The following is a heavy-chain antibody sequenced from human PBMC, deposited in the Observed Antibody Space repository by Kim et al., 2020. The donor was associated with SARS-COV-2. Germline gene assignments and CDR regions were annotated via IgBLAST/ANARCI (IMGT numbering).Heavy chain of an antibody. CDR3: ARLNYYGSGSYLFDGYEEFDY. CDR1: GFTFDDYA. J-gene: IGHJ4*02. Sequence: GGSLRLSCAASGFTFDDYAMHWVRQAPGKGLEWVSLISGDGGSTYYADSVKGRFTISRDNSKNSLYLQMNSLRTEDTALYYCARLNYYGSGSYLFDGYEEFDYWGQGTLVTVSS. D-gene: IGHD3-10*01. CDR2: ISGDGGST. V-gene: IGHV3-43*02.